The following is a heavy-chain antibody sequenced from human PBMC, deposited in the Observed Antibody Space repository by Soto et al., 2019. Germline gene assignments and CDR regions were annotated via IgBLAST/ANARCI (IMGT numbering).Heavy chain of an antibody. D-gene: IGHD6-19*01. CDR1: GFTVSSNC. CDR3: ARARGWQNPFDY. V-gene: IGHV3-53*01. J-gene: IGHJ4*02. CDR2: IYSGGST. Sequence: GGSLRLSCAASGFTVSSNCMSWVRQAPGKGLEWVSVIYSGGSTYYADSVKGRFTITRDNSKNTQYLQMNSLRADDTAVYYCARARGWQNPFDYWGQGTLVTVSS.